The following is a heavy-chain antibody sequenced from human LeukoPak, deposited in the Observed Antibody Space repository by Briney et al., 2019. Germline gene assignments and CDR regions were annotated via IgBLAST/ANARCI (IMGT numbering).Heavy chain of an antibody. CDR3: AKMGEVVPAAISYYFDY. CDR1: GFTFSSYA. Sequence: GGSLRLSCAASGFTFSSYAMSWFRQAPGKGLEWVSAISGSGGSTYYADSVKGRFTISRDNSKNTLYLQMNSLRAEDTAVYYCAKMGEVVPAAISYYFDYWGQGTLVTVSS. CDR2: ISGSGGST. J-gene: IGHJ4*02. V-gene: IGHV3-23*01. D-gene: IGHD2-2*01.